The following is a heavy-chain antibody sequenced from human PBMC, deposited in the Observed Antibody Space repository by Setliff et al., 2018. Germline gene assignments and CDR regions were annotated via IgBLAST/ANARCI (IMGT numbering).Heavy chain of an antibody. V-gene: IGHV4-39*07. CDR2: IYYSGST. Sequence: SETLSLTCTVSGGSISGSSYYWGWIRQPPGKGLEWIGSIYYSGSTYYNPSLKSRVTISVDTSKNQFSLKLSSVTAADTAVYYCARAEYYYGSGSFHPYYMDVWGQGTTVTVSS. J-gene: IGHJ6*03. D-gene: IGHD3-10*01. CDR3: ARAEYYYGSGSFHPYYMDV. CDR1: GGSISGSSYY.